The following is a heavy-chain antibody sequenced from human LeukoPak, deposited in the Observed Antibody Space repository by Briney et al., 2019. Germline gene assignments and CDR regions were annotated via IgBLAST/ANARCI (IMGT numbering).Heavy chain of an antibody. D-gene: IGHD3-10*01. CDR1: YGSISSNSYY. CDR3: ARVLDYYGSGTRDFDY. J-gene: IGHJ4*02. CDR2: MYHSGTT. Sequence: PSETLSLTCAVSYGSISSNSYYWGWIRQPPGKGLEWIGSMYHSGTTSYNPSLKSRVTMSVDTSKNQFSLELSSVTAADTAVYYCARVLDYYGSGTRDFDYWGQGTLVTVSS. V-gene: IGHV4-39*07.